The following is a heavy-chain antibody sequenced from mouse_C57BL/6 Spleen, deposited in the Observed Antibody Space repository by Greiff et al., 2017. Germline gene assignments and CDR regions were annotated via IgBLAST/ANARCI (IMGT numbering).Heavy chain of an antibody. CDR1: GFTFSDYG. CDR3: ARKSTTVGYFDV. Sequence: EVMLVESGGGLVKPGGSLKLSCAASGFTFSDYGMHWVRQAPEQGLEWVAYISSGSSTIYYADTVKGRFTISRDNSKNTLFLQMTSLRSEDTAMYDCARKSTTVGYFDVWGTGTTVTVSS. CDR2: ISSGSSTI. D-gene: IGHD1-1*01. V-gene: IGHV5-17*01. J-gene: IGHJ1*03.